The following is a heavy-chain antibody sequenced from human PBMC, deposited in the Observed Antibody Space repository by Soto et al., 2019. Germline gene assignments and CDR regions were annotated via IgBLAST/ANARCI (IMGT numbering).Heavy chain of an antibody. CDR3: ARELAFYDTLTGKLDS. J-gene: IGHJ4*02. CDR2: ISSSSTYT. Sequence: RGSLRLSCAASGFTFSDYYMSWIRQAPGKGLEWVSYISSSSTYTNYADSVKGRFTISRDNGQNSLYLQMDSLRAEDTAVYYCARELAFYDTLTGKLDSWGQGLLVTV. V-gene: IGHV3-11*06. CDR1: GFTFSDYY. D-gene: IGHD3-9*01.